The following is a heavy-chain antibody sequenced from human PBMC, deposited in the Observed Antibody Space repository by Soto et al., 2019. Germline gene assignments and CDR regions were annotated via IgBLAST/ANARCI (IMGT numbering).Heavy chain of an antibody. V-gene: IGHV1-69*02. Sequence: QVQLVQSGAEVKKPGSSVKVSCKASGGTFSSYTISWMRQAPGQGLEWMGRIIPILGIANYAQKFQGRVTITADKSTSTAYMELSSLRSEDTAVYYCARVSYYDSSSTNTFDYWGQGTLVTVSS. CDR3: ARVSYYDSSSTNTFDY. D-gene: IGHD3-22*01. CDR2: IIPILGIA. J-gene: IGHJ4*02. CDR1: GGTFSSYT.